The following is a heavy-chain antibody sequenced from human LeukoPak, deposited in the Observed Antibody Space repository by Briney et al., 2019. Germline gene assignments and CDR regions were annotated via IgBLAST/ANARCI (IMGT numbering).Heavy chain of an antibody. Sequence: GGSLRLSCAASGFTFSSYSMNWVRQTPGKGLEWVSSISSSSSYIFYADSVKGRFTMSRDNAKKSLFLQMNSLRAEDTAVYYCARDYGDYEPGRHHYYYYYMDVWGKGTTVTISS. V-gene: IGHV3-21*01. CDR3: ARDYGDYEPGRHHYYYYYMDV. D-gene: IGHD4-17*01. J-gene: IGHJ6*03. CDR2: ISSSSSYI. CDR1: GFTFSSYS.